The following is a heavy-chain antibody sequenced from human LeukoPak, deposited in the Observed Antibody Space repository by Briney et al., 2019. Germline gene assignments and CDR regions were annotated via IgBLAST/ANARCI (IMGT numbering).Heavy chain of an antibody. CDR1: GFTFSSYA. D-gene: IGHD2-2*01. CDR3: AKVGCSSTSCYASWFDP. J-gene: IGHJ5*02. CDR2: ISGSGGST. V-gene: IGHV3-23*01. Sequence: TGGSLRLSCAASGFTFSSYAMSWVRQAPGKGLEWVSAISGSGGSTYYADSVKGRFTISRDNSKNTLYLQMNSLRAEDTAVYYCAKVGCSSTSCYASWFDPWGQGTLVTVSS.